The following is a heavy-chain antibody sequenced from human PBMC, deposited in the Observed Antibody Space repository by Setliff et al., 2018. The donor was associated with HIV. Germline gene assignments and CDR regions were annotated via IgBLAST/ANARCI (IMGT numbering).Heavy chain of an antibody. D-gene: IGHD1-26*01. CDR1: GYTFTSYS. V-gene: IGHV1-3*01. J-gene: IGHJ6*03. Sequence: ASVKVSCKASGYTFTSYSLHWVRQAPGQRLEWMGWINAGSGNTKYSQKFQGRVTITRDTSARTAYMELSSLRSEDTAVYYCARQRNSGTFYYSYYYMDVWGKGTTVTVSS. CDR2: INAGSGNT. CDR3: ARQRNSGTFYYSYYYMDV.